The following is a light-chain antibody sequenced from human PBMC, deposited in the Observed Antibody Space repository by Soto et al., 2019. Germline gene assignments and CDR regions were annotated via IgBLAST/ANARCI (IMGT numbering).Light chain of an antibody. Sequence: EIVLTQSPGTVSLSPGETATLSCRASQTVTSSYIAWYQQKPGQAPRLLIYGASSRATGIPDRFSGSGSGTDFTLTINRLEPEDFAVYYCQQYGTSPTLGQGTRLEIK. J-gene: IGKJ5*01. V-gene: IGKV3-20*01. CDR2: GAS. CDR3: QQYGTSPT. CDR1: QTVTSSY.